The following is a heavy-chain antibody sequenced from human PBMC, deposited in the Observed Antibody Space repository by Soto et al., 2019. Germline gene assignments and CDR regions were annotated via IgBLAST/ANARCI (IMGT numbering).Heavy chain of an antibody. D-gene: IGHD3-10*01. CDR1: GGSISSRGYY. CDR3: ASGSNWFDP. Sequence: PSETLSLTCTVSGGSISSRGYYWGWIRQAPGKGREGIVTSYYSGSTNYNPSLKSRVTISVDTSKTQFSLKLTSATAADTAVYYCASGSNWFDPWGKGTLVTVAS. J-gene: IGHJ5*02. V-gene: IGHV4-39*07. CDR2: SYYSGST.